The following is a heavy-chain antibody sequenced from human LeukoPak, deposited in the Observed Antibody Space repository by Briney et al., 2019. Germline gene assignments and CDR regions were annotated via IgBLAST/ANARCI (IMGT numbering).Heavy chain of an antibody. D-gene: IGHD4-11*01. J-gene: IGHJ4*02. CDR2: FNPAGGRT. CDR1: PNTFTDFY. Sequence: ASVKVSCKASPNTFTDFYMHWVRRAPGQGLEWMGIFNPAGGRTSFAQKFQGRVTITRDTSTNTLYMELSSLRSEDSAVYYCARWTTTYLDYWGQGTLVTVSS. CDR3: ARWTTTYLDY. V-gene: IGHV1-46*01.